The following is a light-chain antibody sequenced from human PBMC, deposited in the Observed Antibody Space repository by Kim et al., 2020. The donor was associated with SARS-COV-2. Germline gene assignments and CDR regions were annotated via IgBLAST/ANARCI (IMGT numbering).Light chain of an antibody. V-gene: IGLV2-8*01. J-gene: IGLJ1*01. CDR2: EVT. CDR1: DSDVGGYNY. Sequence: QSVLTPPPSASGSTGQSVTISCTGTDSDVGGYNYVSWYHQHPGNAPKLMIYEVTKRPSGVPDRFSGSKSGNTASLTVSGLQAEDEADYYCSSFSRVKNYVFGTGTKVTVL. CDR3: SSFSRVKNYV.